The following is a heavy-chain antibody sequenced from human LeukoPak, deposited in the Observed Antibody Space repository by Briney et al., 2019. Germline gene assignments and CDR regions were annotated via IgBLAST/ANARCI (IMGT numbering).Heavy chain of an antibody. CDR1: GFTFNNYW. J-gene: IGHJ3*01. Sequence: PGGSLRLSCAASGFTFNNYWIHWVRQAPGMGLVWVPSIRFDGGDTAYADSAKGRFTISRDNAKNTMFLQMNNLRAEDTAVYYCAKEIDGFDVWGQGTLVTVSS. V-gene: IGHV3-74*01. CDR2: IRFDGGDT. CDR3: AKEIDGFDV.